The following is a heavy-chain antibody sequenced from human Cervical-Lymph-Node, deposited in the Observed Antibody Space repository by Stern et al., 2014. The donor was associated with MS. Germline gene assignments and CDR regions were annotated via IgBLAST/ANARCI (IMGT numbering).Heavy chain of an antibody. CDR1: GSPFTASS. J-gene: IGHJ4*02. CDR3: ARAQPFSY. Sequence: VQLAEPGSELKQPGASVTVSCRVSGSPFTASSISWVRQAPGRGLEWMGWISTRSGNPTYALDFTGRFVFSLDTSVSAAVLQISSLKADDTAVYYCARAQPFSYWGQGTRVTVSP. V-gene: IGHV7-4-1*02. CDR2: ISTRSGNP. D-gene: IGHD6-13*01.